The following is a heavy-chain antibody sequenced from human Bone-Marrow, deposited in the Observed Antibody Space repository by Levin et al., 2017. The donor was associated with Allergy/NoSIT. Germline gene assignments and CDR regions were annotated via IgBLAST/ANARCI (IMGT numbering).Heavy chain of an antibody. J-gene: IGHJ1*01. D-gene: IGHD1-26*01. CDR3: ARGRVGARTDIEYFEK. CDR1: GGSIISYY. V-gene: IGHV4-59*01. Sequence: SETLSLSCTVSGGSIISYYWSWIRQPPGKGLEWIGYIYYSGTTNYNPSLKSRVTMLVDTSKNQFSLKLSSVTAADTAVYYCARGRVGARTDIEYFEKWGQGTPVTVSS. CDR2: IYYSGTT.